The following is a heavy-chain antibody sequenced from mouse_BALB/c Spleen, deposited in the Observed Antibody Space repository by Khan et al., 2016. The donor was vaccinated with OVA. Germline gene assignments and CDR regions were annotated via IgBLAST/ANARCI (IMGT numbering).Heavy chain of an antibody. V-gene: IGHV9-3-1*01. CDR3: ARSNGNYWFAY. CDR2: INTYTGEP. D-gene: IGHD2-1*01. Sequence: QIQLVQSGPELKKPGETVKISCKASGYTFTNYGMNWVKQAPGKGLQWMGWINTYTGEPTSADDFKGRFAFALETSASTAYLQINNLKNEDTATYFCARSNGNYWFAYWGQGTLVTVSA. J-gene: IGHJ3*01. CDR1: GYTFTNYG.